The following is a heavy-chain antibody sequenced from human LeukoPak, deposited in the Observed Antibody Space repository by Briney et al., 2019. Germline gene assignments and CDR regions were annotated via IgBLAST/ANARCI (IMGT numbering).Heavy chain of an antibody. D-gene: IGHD3-22*01. J-gene: IGHJ4*02. V-gene: IGHV1-2*02. Sequence: ASVKVSCKASGYTFTGYYMHWVRQAPGQGREWMGWINPNSGGTNYAQKFQGRVTMTRDTSISTAYMELSRLRSDDTAVYYCARGYYYDSSGYYYHYWGQGTLFTVSS. CDR1: GYTFTGYY. CDR3: ARGYYYDSSGYYYHY. CDR2: INPNSGGT.